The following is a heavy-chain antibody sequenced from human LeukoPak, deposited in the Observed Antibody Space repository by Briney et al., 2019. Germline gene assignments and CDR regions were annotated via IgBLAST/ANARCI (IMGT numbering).Heavy chain of an antibody. V-gene: IGHV1-69*04. CDR2: IIPTLGKT. CDR3: ARAKWGIRLHDDYYFYGMDV. CDR1: GDTFSIYA. D-gene: IGHD3-16*01. J-gene: IGHJ6*02. Sequence: SVKVPRKASGDTFSIYAISWVRQAPGQGPEWMGRIIPTLGKTSYAQNFQGRVKITADKSTSTAYMELSTLRSEDTALYYGARAKWGIRLHDDYYFYGMDVWGQGTPVTVSS.